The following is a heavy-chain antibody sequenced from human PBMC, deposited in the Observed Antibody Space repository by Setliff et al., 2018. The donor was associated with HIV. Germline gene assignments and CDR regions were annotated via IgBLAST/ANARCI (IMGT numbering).Heavy chain of an antibody. J-gene: IGHJ5*02. V-gene: IGHV1-69*10. CDR2: IIPILGIA. CDR3: AGTLGYSSSRYWFDP. Sequence: ASVKVSCKASGYTFTTYGISWVRQAPGQGLEWMGGIIPILGIANYAQKFQGRVTITADESTSTAYMELSSLRSEDTAVYYCAGTLGYSSSRYWFDPWGQGTLVTVPQ. CDR1: GYTFTTYG. D-gene: IGHD6-13*01.